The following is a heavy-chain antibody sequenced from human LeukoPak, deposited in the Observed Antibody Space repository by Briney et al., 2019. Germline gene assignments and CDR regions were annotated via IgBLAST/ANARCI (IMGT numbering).Heavy chain of an antibody. Sequence: TGGSLRLSCAASGFTVSSNYMSWARQAPGKGLEWVSVIYSGGSTYYADSVKGRFTISRDNSKNTLYLQMNSLRAEDTAVYYCAREAAGTSYYFDYWGQGTLVTVSS. CDR2: IYSGGST. CDR3: AREAAGTSYYFDY. J-gene: IGHJ4*02. V-gene: IGHV3-66*01. D-gene: IGHD6-13*01. CDR1: GFTVSSNY.